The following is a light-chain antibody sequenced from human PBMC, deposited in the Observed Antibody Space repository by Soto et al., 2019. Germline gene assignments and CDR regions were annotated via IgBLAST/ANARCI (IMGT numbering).Light chain of an antibody. CDR3: QQYSDWPLYT. CDR2: DAS. V-gene: IGKV3-15*01. Sequence: EIVMTQSPATLSTSPVEIATLSFTVSQSVGSNLAWYQQTPGQAPRLLIYDASSRAACIPARFSGSGSATEFTLTISSLQSEDFAFYYCQQYSDWPLYTFGGGTKVDIK. J-gene: IGKJ4*01. CDR1: QSVGSN.